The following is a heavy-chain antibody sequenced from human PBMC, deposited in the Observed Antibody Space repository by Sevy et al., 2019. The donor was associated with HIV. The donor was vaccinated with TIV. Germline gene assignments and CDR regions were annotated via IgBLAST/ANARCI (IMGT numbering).Heavy chain of an antibody. CDR1: GYTFTGYY. CDR2: INPNSGGT. Sequence: ASVKVSCQASGYTFTGYYMHWVRQAPGQGLEWMGRINPNSGGTNYPQKFQGRVTRTRDTSISTAYMELSRLRSDDTAVYYCARGIAAAGTHSFDYWGQGTLVTVSS. D-gene: IGHD6-13*01. V-gene: IGHV1-2*06. J-gene: IGHJ4*02. CDR3: ARGIAAAGTHSFDY.